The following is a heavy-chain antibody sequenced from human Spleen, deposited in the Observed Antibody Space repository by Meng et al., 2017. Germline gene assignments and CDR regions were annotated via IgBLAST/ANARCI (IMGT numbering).Heavy chain of an antibody. CDR2: ISHSGFT. V-gene: IGHV4-39*01. Sequence: PQMQESGPGLGKPSVDHASTCRVSGDSISSSDSYWGWIRQSPGKGLEWIGSISHSGFTYYTPSLKSRVTVSIDTSRNQFSLWLTSVTAADTAVYYCVRSSAWVRTGFDPWGQGTLVTVSS. D-gene: IGHD6-19*01. J-gene: IGHJ5*02. CDR1: GDSISSSDSY. CDR3: VRSSAWVRTGFDP.